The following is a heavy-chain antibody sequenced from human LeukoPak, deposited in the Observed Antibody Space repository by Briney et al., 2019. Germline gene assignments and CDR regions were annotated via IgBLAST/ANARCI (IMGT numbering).Heavy chain of an antibody. CDR2: LYNGGSP. V-gene: IGHV3-53*01. D-gene: IGHD3-10*01. CDR1: GFTVSSNY. Sequence: PGGSLRLSCAACGFTVSSNYMTWVRQAPGKGLEWVSTLYNGGSPHYADSVKGRFTISRDNSKNTLYPQMNSLRAEDTAVYYCAKDLRFGDSPGNRFDYWGQGTLVTVSS. CDR3: AKDLRFGDSPGNRFDY. J-gene: IGHJ4*02.